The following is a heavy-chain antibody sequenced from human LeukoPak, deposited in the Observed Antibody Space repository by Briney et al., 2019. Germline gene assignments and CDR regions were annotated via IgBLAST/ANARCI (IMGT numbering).Heavy chain of an antibody. V-gene: IGHV4-59*01. CDR3: ARGRGVTRNFDY. J-gene: IGHJ4*02. CDR1: GGSISSYY. CDR2: IYYSGST. D-gene: IGHD2-21*02. Sequence: PSETLSLTCTVSGGSISSYYWSWIRQPPGKGLEWIGYIYYSGSTNYNPSLKSRVTISGDKSKNQFSLKMSFVTAADTAVYYCARGRGVTRNFDYWGQGTLVTVSS.